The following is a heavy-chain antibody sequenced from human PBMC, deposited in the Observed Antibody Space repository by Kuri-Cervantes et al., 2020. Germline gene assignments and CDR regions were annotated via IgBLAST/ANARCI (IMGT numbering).Heavy chain of an antibody. V-gene: IGHV4-61*01. J-gene: IGHJ2*01. Sequence: ESLKISCTVSGGSVSSGSYCWSWIRQPPGKGLEWIGYIYYSGSTNYNPSLKSRVTISVDTSKNQFSLKLSSVTAADTAMYYCAREGGGVEMAPLNSGGYFDLWGRGTLVTVSS. CDR3: AREGGGVEMAPLNSGGYFDL. CDR2: IYYSGST. CDR1: GGSVSSGSYC. D-gene: IGHD5-24*01.